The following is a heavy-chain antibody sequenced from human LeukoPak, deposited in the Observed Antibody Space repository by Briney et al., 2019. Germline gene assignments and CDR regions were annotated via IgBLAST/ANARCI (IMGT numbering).Heavy chain of an antibody. V-gene: IGHV3-30*18. CDR2: ISYDGSNK. D-gene: IGHD3-9*01. CDR1: GFTFSSYG. CDR3: AKDPTRSYDILTGYSGDAFDI. J-gene: IGHJ3*02. Sequence: GGSLRLSCAASGFTFSSYGMHWVRQAPGKGLEWVAVISYDGSNKYYADSVKGRFTISRDNSKNTLYLQMNSLRAEDTAVYYCAKDPTRSYDILTGYSGDAFDIWGQGTMVTVSS.